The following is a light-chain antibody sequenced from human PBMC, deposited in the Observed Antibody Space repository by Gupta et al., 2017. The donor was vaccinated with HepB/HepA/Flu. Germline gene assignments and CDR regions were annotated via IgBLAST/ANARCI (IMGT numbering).Light chain of an antibody. CDR1: TGAATSGHY. CDR2: DTS. J-gene: IGLJ3*02. CDR3: LLSYSGARK. V-gene: IGLV7-46*01. Sequence: QAVVTQEPSLTVSPGGTVTLTCGSSTGAATSGHYPYWFQQKPGQAPRTLMYDTSNKHSWTPALVSGSLLGGTAALILSGAQPEEDAEDSCLLSYSGARKFGGGTKLTVL.